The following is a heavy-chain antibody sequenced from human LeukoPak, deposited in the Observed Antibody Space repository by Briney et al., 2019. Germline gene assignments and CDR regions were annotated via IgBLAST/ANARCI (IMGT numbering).Heavy chain of an antibody. CDR1: GLTLSSYG. CDR2: ISGSGGST. J-gene: IGHJ4*02. CDR3: ANSPKSDY. V-gene: IGHV3-23*01. Sequence: GGSLRLSCAASGLTLSSYGMSWFREAPGKGLEWLSAISGSGGSTYYADSVQGRFTISRDNSKNTLYLQMSSLRAEDTAVYYCANSPKSDYWGQGTLVTVSS.